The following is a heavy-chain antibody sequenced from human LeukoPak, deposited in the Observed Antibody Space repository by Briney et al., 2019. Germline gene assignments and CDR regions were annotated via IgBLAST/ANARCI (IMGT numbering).Heavy chain of an antibody. V-gene: IGHV3-30*03. J-gene: IGHJ5*02. CDR1: GFTFSSYG. D-gene: IGHD4-17*01. CDR2: ISYDGSNK. CDR3: ALRTTVTTRKYNWFDP. Sequence: GGSLRLSCAASGFTFSSYGMHWVRQAPGKGLEWVAVISYDGSNKYYADSVKGRFTISRDNSKNTLYLQMNSLRAEDTAVYYCALRTTVTTRKYNWFDPCGQGTLVTVSS.